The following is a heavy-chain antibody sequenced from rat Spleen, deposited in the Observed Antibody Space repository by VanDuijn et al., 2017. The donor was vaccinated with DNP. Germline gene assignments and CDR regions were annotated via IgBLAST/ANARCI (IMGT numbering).Heavy chain of an antibody. Sequence: EVQLAESGGGLAQPGRSMKLSCAASGFTFSNYDMAWVRQAPKRSLEWVATISTSGGRTYYPDSVKGRFTISRDNAKSSLYLQMNSLKSEDTATYYCARHDTTVAHFYTMDAWGQGTSVTVSS. D-gene: IGHD1-6*01. V-gene: IGHV5-25*01. CDR2: ISTSGGRT. CDR1: GFTFSNYD. J-gene: IGHJ4*01. CDR3: ARHDTTVAHFYTMDA.